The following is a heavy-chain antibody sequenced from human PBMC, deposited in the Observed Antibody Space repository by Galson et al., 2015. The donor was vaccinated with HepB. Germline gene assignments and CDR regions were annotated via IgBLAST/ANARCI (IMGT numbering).Heavy chain of an antibody. J-gene: IGHJ4*02. Sequence: SLRLSCAASGFTFSSYAMHWVRQAPGKGLEWVSSISSSSYIYYADSVKGRFTISRDNAKNSLYLQMNSLRAEDTAVYYCAREWELLPGGFDYWGQGTLVTVSS. D-gene: IGHD1-26*01. V-gene: IGHV3-21*01. CDR3: AREWELLPGGFDY. CDR2: ISSSSYI. CDR1: GFTFSSYA.